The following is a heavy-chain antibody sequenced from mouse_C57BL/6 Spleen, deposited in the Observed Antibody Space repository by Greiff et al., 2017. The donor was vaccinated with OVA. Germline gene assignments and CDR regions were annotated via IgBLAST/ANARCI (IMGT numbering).Heavy chain of an antibody. CDR2: INPNYGTT. D-gene: IGHD2-1*01. V-gene: IGHV1-39*01. CDR1: GYSFTDYN. CDR3: ARNGNYPPYFDV. Sequence: EVKLQESGPELVKPGASVKISCKASGYSFTDYNMNWVKQSNGKSLEWIGVINPNYGTTSYNQKFKGKATLTVDQSSSTAYMQLNSLTSEDSAVYYCARNGNYPPYFDVWGTGTTVTVSS. J-gene: IGHJ1*03.